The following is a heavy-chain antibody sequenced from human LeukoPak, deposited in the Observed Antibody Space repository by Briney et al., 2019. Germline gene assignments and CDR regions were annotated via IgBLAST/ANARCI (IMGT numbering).Heavy chain of an antibody. V-gene: IGHV3-48*04. CDR2: ISSSGSTI. CDR1: GFTFSSYS. Sequence: GGSLRLSCAASGFTFSSYSMNWVRQAPGKGLEWVSYISSSGSTIYYADSVKGRFTISRDNAKNSLYLQMNSLRAEDTAVYYCARVVVVVAGDAFDIWGQGTMVTVSS. D-gene: IGHD2-15*01. J-gene: IGHJ3*02. CDR3: ARVVVVVAGDAFDI.